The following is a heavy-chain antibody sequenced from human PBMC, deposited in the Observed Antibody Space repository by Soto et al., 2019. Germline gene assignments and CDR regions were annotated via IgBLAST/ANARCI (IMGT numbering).Heavy chain of an antibody. V-gene: IGHV4-59*01. D-gene: IGHD2-15*01. Sequence: SETLSLTCTVSGGSISSNYWTWIRQPPGKGLEWIGYVYNSGSTNYNPSLKSRVTISEDTSKSQFSLKVNSMTAEDTAVYYCARYSREEVAGYTLENWGQGILGTVS. CDR2: VYNSGST. CDR3: ARYSREEVAGYTLEN. J-gene: IGHJ4*02. CDR1: GGSISSNY.